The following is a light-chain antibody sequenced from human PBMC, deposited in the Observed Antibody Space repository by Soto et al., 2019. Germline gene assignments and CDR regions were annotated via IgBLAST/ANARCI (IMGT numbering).Light chain of an antibody. J-gene: IGLJ1*01. CDR1: SSDVGGYNY. CDR3: FSCAGSSYV. V-gene: IGLV2-11*01. Sequence: QSALTQPRSVSGSPGQSVTISCTGTSSDVGGYNYVSWYQQNPGKAPKLMIYDVSKRPSGVPDRSSGSKSDTTATLTIARLQAEEEADYRCFSCAGSSYVFGTGIKLTV. CDR2: DVS.